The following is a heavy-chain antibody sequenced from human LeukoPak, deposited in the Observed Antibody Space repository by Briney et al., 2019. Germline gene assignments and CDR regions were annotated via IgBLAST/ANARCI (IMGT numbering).Heavy chain of an antibody. Sequence: PSETLSLTCTVSGGSISNYSWSWIRLPPGKGLEWIGYIYYSGSSNYNPSLKSRLTISLDTSKNQFSLKLSSVTAADTAVYYCARAARFGFRWFDPWGQGTLVTVSS. J-gene: IGHJ5*02. V-gene: IGHV4-59*12. D-gene: IGHD6-25*01. CDR3: ARAARFGFRWFDP. CDR2: IYYSGSS. CDR1: GGSISNYS.